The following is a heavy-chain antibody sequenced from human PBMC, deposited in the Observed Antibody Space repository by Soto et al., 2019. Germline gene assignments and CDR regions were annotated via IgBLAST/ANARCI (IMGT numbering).Heavy chain of an antibody. J-gene: IGHJ6*02. V-gene: IGHV5-51*01. D-gene: IGHD4-17*01. CDR3: ARHPRPSSTANGMDV. Sequence: PGESLKISCKGSGYSFTNYWIGWVRQMPGKGLEWMGIINPGDSDIRYSPSFQGQVTISADKSISTAYLQWSSLKASDTAMYYCARHPRPSSTANGMDVWGQGTTVTVSS. CDR1: GYSFTNYW. CDR2: INPGDSDI.